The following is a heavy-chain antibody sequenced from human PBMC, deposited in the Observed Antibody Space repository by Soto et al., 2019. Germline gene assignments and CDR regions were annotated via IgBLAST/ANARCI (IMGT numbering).Heavy chain of an antibody. Sequence: QVQLVESGGGVVQPGRSLRLSCAASGFTFSSYGMHWVRQAPGKGLEWVAVISYDGSNKYYADSVKGRFTISRDNSKNTLYLQMNSLRAEDTAVYYCAKDPYELQHLRPPVFDYWGQGTLVTVSS. CDR3: AKDPYELQHLRPPVFDY. CDR1: GFTFSSYG. V-gene: IGHV3-30*18. CDR2: ISYDGSNK. J-gene: IGHJ4*02. D-gene: IGHD6-13*01.